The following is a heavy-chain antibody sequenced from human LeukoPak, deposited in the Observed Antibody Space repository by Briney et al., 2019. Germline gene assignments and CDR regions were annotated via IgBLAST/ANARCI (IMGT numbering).Heavy chain of an antibody. J-gene: IGHJ4*02. CDR1: GFTFSSYG. CDR3: AKSGGTCGSDCYQDH. Sequence: GGSLRLPCAASGFTFSSYGMHWVRQAPGKGLEWVAILSSDGSNKFYAESVKGRFTISRDSSKSSLYLQMDSLRPEDTAVYYCAKSGGTCGSDCYQDHWGQGTLVTVSS. D-gene: IGHD2-21*02. CDR2: LSSDGSNK. V-gene: IGHV3-30*18.